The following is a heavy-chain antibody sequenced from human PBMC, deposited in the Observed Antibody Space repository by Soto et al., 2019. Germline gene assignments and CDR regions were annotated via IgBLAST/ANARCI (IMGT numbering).Heavy chain of an antibody. V-gene: IGHV1-69*02. CDR3: AIVLGEFIAARPWGLDYFDY. CDR1: GGTSSSYT. D-gene: IGHD6-6*01. Sequence: SVKVSCKASGGTSSSYTISWVRQAPGQGLERKGRIIPILGIANYAQKIQGRVTITADKTNSTAYIDLNSLRSEDTAVYYCAIVLGEFIAARPWGLDYFDYWGQGTLVTVSS. J-gene: IGHJ4*02. CDR2: IIPILGIA.